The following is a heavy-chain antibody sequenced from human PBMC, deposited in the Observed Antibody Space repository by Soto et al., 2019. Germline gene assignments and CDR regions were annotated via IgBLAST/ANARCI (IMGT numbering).Heavy chain of an antibody. Sequence: SETLSLTCNVSGGSMTNYYWTWIRQTAGRGLEWIGRIQSGGNTNFNPSLNSRVTMSIDPSKNQFSLKLSSVTAADTALYYCARGLMTVAGRYYYALDVWGQGTTVTVSS. D-gene: IGHD6-19*01. CDR3: ARGLMTVAGRYYYALDV. CDR1: GGSMTNYY. CDR2: IQSGGNT. J-gene: IGHJ6*02. V-gene: IGHV4-4*07.